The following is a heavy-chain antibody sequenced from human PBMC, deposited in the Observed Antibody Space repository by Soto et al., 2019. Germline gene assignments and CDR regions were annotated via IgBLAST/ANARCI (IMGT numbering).Heavy chain of an antibody. CDR3: ARDSDYDFWSGYYDAFDI. CDR2: LYYSGST. CDR1: GGSISSSSYY. D-gene: IGHD3-3*01. J-gene: IGHJ3*02. Sequence: SETLSLTCTVSGGSISSSSYYWGWIRQPPGKGLEWIGSLYYSGSTYYNPSLKSRVTISVDTSKNQFSLKLSSVTAADTAVYYCARDSDYDFWSGYYDAFDIWGQGTMVTVSS. V-gene: IGHV4-39*07.